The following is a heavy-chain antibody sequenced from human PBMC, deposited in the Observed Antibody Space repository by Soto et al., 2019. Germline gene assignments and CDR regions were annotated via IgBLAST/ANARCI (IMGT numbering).Heavy chain of an antibody. J-gene: IGHJ4*02. D-gene: IGHD5-18*01. Sequence: PSETLSLTCTVSGGSIGSYYWSWIRQPPGKGLEWIGYIYYSGSTNYNPSLKSRVTISVDTSKNQLSLKLSSVTAADTAVYYCARRYGYYFDYWGQGTLVTVSS. CDR2: IYYSGST. V-gene: IGHV4-59*08. CDR1: GGSIGSYY. CDR3: ARRYGYYFDY.